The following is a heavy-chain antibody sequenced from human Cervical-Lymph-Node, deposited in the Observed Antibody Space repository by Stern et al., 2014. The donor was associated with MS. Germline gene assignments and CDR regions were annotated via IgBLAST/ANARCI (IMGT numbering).Heavy chain of an antibody. CDR2: IFPVFGTP. V-gene: IGHV1-69*01. CDR1: GGTFSKFP. D-gene: IGHD6-13*01. J-gene: IGHJ5*02. Sequence: QVQLLQPGAEVTKPVSSVKVSCKASGGTFSKFPSSWVRQAPGQGLEWMGGIFPVFGTPTYAQEFRGRVTITADVSTSTVYMELSSLRSDDTAVYYCALSSETSDRWYSLGYDLWGQGTLVTVSS. CDR3: ALSSETSDRWYSLGYDL.